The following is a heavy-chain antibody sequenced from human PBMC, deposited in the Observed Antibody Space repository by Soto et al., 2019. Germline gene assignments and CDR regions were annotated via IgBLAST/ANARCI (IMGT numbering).Heavy chain of an antibody. J-gene: IGHJ6*02. CDR1: GFTFSSYG. CDR3: ARDRGISSGWSRIGYYYYGMDV. CDR2: IWSDGSNK. Sequence: PGGSLRLSCAASGFTFSSYGMHWVRQAPGKGLEWVAVIWSDGSNKYYADSVKGRFTISRDNSKNTLYLQMNSLRAEDTAVYYCARDRGISSGWSRIGYYYYGMDVWGQGTTVTVSS. V-gene: IGHV3-33*01. D-gene: IGHD6-19*01.